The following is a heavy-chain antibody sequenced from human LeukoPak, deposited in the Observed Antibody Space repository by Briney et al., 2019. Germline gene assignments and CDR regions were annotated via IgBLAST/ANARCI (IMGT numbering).Heavy chain of an antibody. Sequence: ASVKVSCKASGYTFTDYGINWVRQAPGQGLQWMGWISAHNGKTNCAQKLQGRVTMTTDTSTSTVYMELRGLRSDDTAVYYCARAEATLLLDYWGQGTLVTVSS. J-gene: IGHJ4*02. V-gene: IGHV1-18*01. D-gene: IGHD5-12*01. CDR3: ARAEATLLLDY. CDR1: GYTFTDYG. CDR2: ISAHNGKT.